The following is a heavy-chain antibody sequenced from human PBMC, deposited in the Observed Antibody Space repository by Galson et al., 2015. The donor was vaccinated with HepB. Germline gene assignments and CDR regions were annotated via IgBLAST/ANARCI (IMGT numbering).Heavy chain of an antibody. V-gene: IGHV3-30*18. CDR3: AKSSLEADYYDSSGLGY. J-gene: IGHJ4*02. CDR1: GFTFSSYG. D-gene: IGHD3-22*01. Sequence: SLRLSCAASGFTFSSYGMHWVRQAPGKGLEWVAVISYDGSNKYYADSVKGRFTISRDNSKNTLYLQMNSLRAEDTAVYYCAKSSLEADYYDSSGLGYWGQGTLVTVSS. CDR2: ISYDGSNK.